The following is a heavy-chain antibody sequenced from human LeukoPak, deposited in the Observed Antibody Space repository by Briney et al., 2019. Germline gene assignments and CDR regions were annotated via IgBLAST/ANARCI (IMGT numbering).Heavy chain of an antibody. J-gene: IGHJ4*02. Sequence: GGSLRLSCAASGFTFNTHGVHWVREGPGKGLERVAPIWFDGSVKHYSDAVKGRFTISRDNSLNTLYLQMNRLRVEDTTIYYCAKDTAVQFLEPAFWGQGTLVTVSS. CDR3: AKDTAVQFLEPAF. D-gene: IGHD3-3*01. CDR1: GFTFNTHG. CDR2: IWFDGSVK. V-gene: IGHV3-33*06.